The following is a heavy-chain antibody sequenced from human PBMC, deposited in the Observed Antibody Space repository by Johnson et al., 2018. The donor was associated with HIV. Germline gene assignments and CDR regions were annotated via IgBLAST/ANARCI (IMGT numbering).Heavy chain of an antibody. CDR3: ARHRGVYPTSPGGVGAFDI. CDR1: GFTFADYG. Sequence: VQLVESGGGVVQPGRSLRLSCAASGFTFADYGMSWVRQAPGKGLDWVGGITWNGGSTHFPDSLKGRFTISSDNAKNSLFLQMNSLRAEDTALYYCARHRGVYPTSPGGVGAFDIWGQGTMVTVSS. D-gene: IGHD1-26*01. V-gene: IGHV3-20*04. J-gene: IGHJ3*02. CDR2: ITWNGGST.